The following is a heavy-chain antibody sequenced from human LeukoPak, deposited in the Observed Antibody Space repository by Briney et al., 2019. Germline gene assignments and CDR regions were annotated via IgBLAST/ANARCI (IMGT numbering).Heavy chain of an antibody. Sequence: ASVKVFCKASGYTFTGYYMHCVRHAPGQGLEWMGWINPNSGGTNYAQKFQGRVTMTRDTSISTAYMELSRLRSDDTAVYYCARGAQWYNWNYDPVGYWGQGTLVTVSS. V-gene: IGHV1-2*02. D-gene: IGHD1-7*01. J-gene: IGHJ4*02. CDR3: ARGAQWYNWNYDPVGY. CDR1: GYTFTGYY. CDR2: INPNSGGT.